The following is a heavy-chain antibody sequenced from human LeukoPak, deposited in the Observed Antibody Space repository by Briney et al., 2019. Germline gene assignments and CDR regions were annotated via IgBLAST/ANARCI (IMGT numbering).Heavy chain of an antibody. CDR2: IKQDGSEK. J-gene: IGHJ6*02. CDR3: ARSSRGLDV. D-gene: IGHD6-6*01. CDR1: GFTFSTYW. Sequence: PGGSLRLSCAASGFTFSTYWMTWVRQAPGTGLEWVANIKQDGSEKYYVDSVKGRFSISRDNAKDSLYLQMSSLRTEDTAVYYCARSSRGLDVWGQGTTVSVSS. V-gene: IGHV3-7*01.